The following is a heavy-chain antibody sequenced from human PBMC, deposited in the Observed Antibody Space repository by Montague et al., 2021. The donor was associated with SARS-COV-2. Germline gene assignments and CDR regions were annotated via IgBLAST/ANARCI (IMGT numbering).Heavy chain of an antibody. Sequence: SETLSLTCSVSGGSISSYYWCWVRQSPAQGLGRVWYSCHCCSTDYYPSLNIRGNISVYMAKNQYSLQLNSATAADSAGYYCARTEYNWNDWFDPWGQGTLVTVSS. D-gene: IGHD1-20*01. CDR3: ARTEYNWNDWFDP. J-gene: IGHJ5*02. V-gene: IGHV4-59*13. CDR1: GGSISSYY. CDR2: SCHCCST.